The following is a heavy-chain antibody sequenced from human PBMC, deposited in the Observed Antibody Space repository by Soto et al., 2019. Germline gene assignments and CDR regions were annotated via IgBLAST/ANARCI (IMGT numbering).Heavy chain of an antibody. J-gene: IGHJ5*02. CDR1: GGSINSINW. V-gene: IGHV4-4*02. CDR2: IYHNGRS. Sequence: PSETLSLTCGVSGGSINSINWWSWVRPTPGKGLEWIGEIYHNGRSNYNPSLKSRATLSIDKSKNQFFLKLTTVTAVDTGGYDCARSQCVVPTHAFDPWGQGTLVTSPQ. CDR3: ARSQCVVPTHAFDP. D-gene: IGHD2-21*01.